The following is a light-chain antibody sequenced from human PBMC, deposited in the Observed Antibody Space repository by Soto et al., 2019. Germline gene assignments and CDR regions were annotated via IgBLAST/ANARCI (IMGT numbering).Light chain of an antibody. CDR1: QSVRSTF. CDR2: GAS. V-gene: IGKV3-20*01. J-gene: IGKJ2*01. CDR3: QQYHDSPMNT. Sequence: VLPQSPDTLSLSPGDRVTLSCRASQSVRSTFLAWYQQKPGQAPRLLIYGASNRATGIPDRFSGSASVTDFTLTISRLEPDDSAVYYCQQYHDSPMNTFGQGTKLEIK.